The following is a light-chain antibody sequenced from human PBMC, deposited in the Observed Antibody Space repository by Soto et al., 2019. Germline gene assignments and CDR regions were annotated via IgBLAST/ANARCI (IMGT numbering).Light chain of an antibody. J-gene: IGKJ1*01. CDR1: QSVSTY. CDR2: DAS. Sequence: EIVLTQSPATLSLSPGERATRSCRASQSVSTYLAWYQQKPGQAPRLLIYDASNRATGIPARFSGSGSGTDFTLTISSLEPEDFVVYYCQQRSNWPWTFGQGTKVDIK. CDR3: QQRSNWPWT. V-gene: IGKV3-11*01.